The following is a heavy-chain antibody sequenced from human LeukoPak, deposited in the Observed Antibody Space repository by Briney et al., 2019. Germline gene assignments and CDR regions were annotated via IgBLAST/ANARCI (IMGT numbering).Heavy chain of an antibody. V-gene: IGHV3-53*01. CDR2: IYSGGST. CDR1: GGSFSGYY. Sequence: ETLSLTCAVYGGSFSGYYWSWVRQAPGKGLEWVSVIYSGGSTYYADSVKGRFTISRDNSKNTLYLQMNSLRAEDTAVYYCARVLDGYNPHFDYWGQGTLVTVSS. CDR3: ARVLDGYNPHFDY. D-gene: IGHD5-24*01. J-gene: IGHJ4*02.